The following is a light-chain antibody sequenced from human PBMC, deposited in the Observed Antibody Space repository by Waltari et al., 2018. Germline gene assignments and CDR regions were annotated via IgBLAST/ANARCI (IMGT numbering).Light chain of an antibody. CDR3: TSYTSSSSSAYVV. J-gene: IGLJ2*01. CDR2: DVR. Sequence: QSALTQPASVSGSPGQSITISCTGTSSDVGGYKYVSWFQHHPGKAPKLTRYDVRKRPSGVSTRFSGSKSGNTASLTISGLQSEDEADYYCTSYTSSSSSAYVVFGGGTKLTVL. V-gene: IGLV2-14*03. CDR1: SSDVGGYKY.